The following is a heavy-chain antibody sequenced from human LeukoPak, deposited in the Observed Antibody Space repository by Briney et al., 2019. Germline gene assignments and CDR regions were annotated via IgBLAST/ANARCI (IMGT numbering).Heavy chain of an antibody. V-gene: IGHV1-2*02. CDR2: INPNSGGT. CDR3: ARGLGYCSGGSCLNA. J-gene: IGHJ3*01. D-gene: IGHD2-15*01. Sequence: ASVKVSCKASGYTFTGYYTHWVRQAPGQGLEWMGWINPNSGGTNYAQKFQGRVTMTRDTSISTAYMELSRLRSDDTAVYYCARGLGYCSGGSCLNAWGQGTMVTVSS. CDR1: GYTFTGYY.